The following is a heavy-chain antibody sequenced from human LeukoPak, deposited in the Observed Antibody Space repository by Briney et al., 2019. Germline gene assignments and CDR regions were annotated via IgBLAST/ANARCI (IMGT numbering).Heavy chain of an antibody. CDR3: VKDPYCSGGSCHSGPQAFDI. V-gene: IGHV3-23*01. J-gene: IGHJ3*02. CDR1: GFTFSSYA. D-gene: IGHD2-15*01. CDR2: ISGSGGST. Sequence: GGSLRLSCAASGFTFSSYAMSWVRQAPGKGLEWVSAISGSGGSTYYADSVKGRFTISRDNSKNTLDLQMNSLRAEDTAVYYCVKDPYCSGGSCHSGPQAFDIWGQGTMVTVSS.